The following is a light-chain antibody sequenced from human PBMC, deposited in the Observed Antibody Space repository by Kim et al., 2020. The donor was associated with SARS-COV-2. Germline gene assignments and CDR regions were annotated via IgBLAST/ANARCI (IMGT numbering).Light chain of an antibody. CDR2: EDN. J-gene: IGLJ2*01. V-gene: IGLV6-57*03. CDR1: RRSIASHY. CDR3: QSYGSSNGV. Sequence: GTTVTISCTRSRRSIASHYVQWYQQRPGSAPTTVIYEDNHRPSGVPDRFSGSIDSSSDSASLTVAGLKTEDEADCYCQSYGSSNGVFGGGTKLTVL.